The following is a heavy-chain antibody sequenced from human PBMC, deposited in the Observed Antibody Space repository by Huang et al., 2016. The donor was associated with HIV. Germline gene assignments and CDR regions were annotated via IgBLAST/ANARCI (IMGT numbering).Heavy chain of an antibody. V-gene: IGHV1-2*02. J-gene: IGHJ4*02. CDR1: GYTFTDSN. CDR3: ARDWSFGSSTSPAD. Sequence: QVQLVQSGAEVKNPGASVRVSCKASGYTFTDSNIHWVRQDPGKGLEWMGWINPKRGGTIYAQRFQGRITMTRDTTISTVHMDLRRIQSDDTAVYFCARDWSFGSSTSPADWGQGTLVTVSS. D-gene: IGHD6-6*01. CDR2: INPKRGGT.